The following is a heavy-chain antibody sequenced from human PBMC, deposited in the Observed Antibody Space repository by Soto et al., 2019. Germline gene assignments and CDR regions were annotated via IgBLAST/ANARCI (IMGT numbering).Heavy chain of an antibody. Sequence: QVTLKESGPVLVKPTETLTLTCTVSGFSLSNDRMGVSWIRQPPGKALEWLAHIFSNDEKSYNTSLKSRLTISKDTSKSQVVLTMTNMDPVETATYYCARMSRNWVDYHYGMDVWGQGTTVTVSS. J-gene: IGHJ6*02. V-gene: IGHV2-26*01. D-gene: IGHD7-27*01. CDR1: GFSLSNDRMG. CDR2: IFSNDEK. CDR3: ARMSRNWVDYHYGMDV.